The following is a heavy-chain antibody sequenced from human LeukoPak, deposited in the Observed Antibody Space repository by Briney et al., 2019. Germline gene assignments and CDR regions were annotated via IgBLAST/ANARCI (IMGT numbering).Heavy chain of an antibody. D-gene: IGHD6-13*01. J-gene: IGHJ2*01. V-gene: IGHV4-61*01. CDR1: GGSISSSSYY. CDR3: ARVRYSSSWYNWYFDL. Sequence: SETLSLTCTVSGGSISSSSYYWSWIRQPPGKGLEWIGYIYYSGSTNYNPSLKSRVTISVDTSKNQFSLKLSSVTAADTAVYYCARVRYSSSWYNWYFDLWGQGTLVTVSS. CDR2: IYYSGST.